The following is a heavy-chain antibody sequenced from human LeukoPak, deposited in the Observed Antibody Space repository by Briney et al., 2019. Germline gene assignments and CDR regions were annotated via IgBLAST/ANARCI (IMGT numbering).Heavy chain of an antibody. V-gene: IGHV3-30-3*01. CDR3: AREAAAGRDAFDI. CDR1: GFTFSSYA. J-gene: IGHJ3*02. CDR2: ISYDGSNK. D-gene: IGHD6-13*01. Sequence: GRSLRLSCAASGFTFSSYAMHWVRQAPGKGLEWVAVISYDGSNKYYADSVKGRFTISRDNSKNTLYLQMNSLRAEGTAVYYCAREAAAGRDAFDIWGQGTMVTVSS.